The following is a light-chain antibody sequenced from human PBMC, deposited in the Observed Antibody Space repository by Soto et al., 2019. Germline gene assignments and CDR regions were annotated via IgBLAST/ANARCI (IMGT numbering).Light chain of an antibody. CDR1: TSNIGSNT. CDR3: AAWDDSLNGVI. Sequence: SVLTQPPSASGTPGQRVTISCSGSTSNIGSNTVNWYQQLPGTAPKLLIQSDNQRPSGVPDRFSGSKSGTSASLAISGLQSGDEADYYCAAWDDSLNGVIFGVGTKLTVL. V-gene: IGLV1-44*01. CDR2: SDN. J-gene: IGLJ2*01.